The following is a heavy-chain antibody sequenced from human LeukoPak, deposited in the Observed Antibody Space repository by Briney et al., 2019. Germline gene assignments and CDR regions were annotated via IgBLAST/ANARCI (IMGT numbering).Heavy chain of an antibody. Sequence: SVKVSCKASGGTFNSYAISWVRQAPGQGLEWIGGIIPIFVTANYAQKFQGRVTITTDESTITAYMELSSLRSEDTAVYYCARCSVVEWLSNFLYAFDIWGKGTMVTVSS. D-gene: IGHD3-3*01. V-gene: IGHV1-69*05. J-gene: IGHJ3*02. CDR2: IIPIFVTA. CDR3: ARCSVVEWLSNFLYAFDI. CDR1: GGTFNSYA.